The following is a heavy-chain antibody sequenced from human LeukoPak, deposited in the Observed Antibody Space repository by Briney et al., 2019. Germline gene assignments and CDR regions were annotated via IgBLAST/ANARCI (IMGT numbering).Heavy chain of an antibody. CDR2: INHSGST. Sequence: SETLSLTCAVYGGSFSGYYRSWIRQSPGKGLEWIGEINHSGSTNYNPSLKSRVTVSVDTSENQFSLKLSSVTAADTAVYYCARLLADSRGYYYFDYWGQGTLVTVSS. CDR1: GGSFSGYY. CDR3: ARLLADSRGYYYFDY. V-gene: IGHV4-34*01. D-gene: IGHD3-22*01. J-gene: IGHJ4*02.